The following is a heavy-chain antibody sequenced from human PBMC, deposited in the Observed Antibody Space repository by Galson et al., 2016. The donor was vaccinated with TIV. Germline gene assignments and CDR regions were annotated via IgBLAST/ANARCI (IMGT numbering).Heavy chain of an antibody. J-gene: IGHJ6*02. CDR1: GFSVNDHY. V-gene: IGHV3-53*01. CDR3: ARHLSTAEYFGMDV. Sequence: SLRLSCAASGFSVNDHYISWVHQAPGKSLDWVSFIYSGGATKYADSVKGRFTISRDSSKNTVFLQMNSLRADDTAVYFCARHLSTAEYFGMDVWGQGTTVTVSS. D-gene: IGHD2-21*02. CDR2: IYSGGAT.